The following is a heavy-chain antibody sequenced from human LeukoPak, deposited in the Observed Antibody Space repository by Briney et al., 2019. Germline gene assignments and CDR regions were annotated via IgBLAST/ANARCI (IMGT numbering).Heavy chain of an antibody. Sequence: GGSRRLSCAASGFTFSSYAMSWVRQAPGKGLEWVSAISGSGGSTYYADSVKGRFTISRDNSKNTLYLQMNSLRAEDTAVYYCAGRYDSSGYPLHWGQGTPVTVSS. D-gene: IGHD3-22*01. CDR2: ISGSGGST. J-gene: IGHJ4*02. CDR3: AGRYDSSGYPLH. CDR1: GFTFSSYA. V-gene: IGHV3-23*01.